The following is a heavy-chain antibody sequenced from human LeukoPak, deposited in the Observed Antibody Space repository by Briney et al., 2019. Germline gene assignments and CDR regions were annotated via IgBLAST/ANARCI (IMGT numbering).Heavy chain of an antibody. CDR2: IIPIFGTA. Sequence: GASVKVSCKASGGTFSSYAISWVRQAPGQGLEWMGGIIPIFGTANYAQKFQGRVTITTDESTSTAYMELSSLRSEDTAVYYCARTRFGGSGYYGGYYFDYWGQGTLVTVSS. CDR1: GGTFSSYA. V-gene: IGHV1-69*05. J-gene: IGHJ4*02. D-gene: IGHD3-3*01. CDR3: ARTRFGGSGYYGGYYFDY.